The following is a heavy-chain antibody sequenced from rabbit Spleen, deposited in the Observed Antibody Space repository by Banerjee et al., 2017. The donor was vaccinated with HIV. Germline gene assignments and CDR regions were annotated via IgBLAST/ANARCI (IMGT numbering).Heavy chain of an antibody. Sequence: QEQLKESGGGLVQPGGSLKLSCTASGFSFSDKAVMCWVRQAPGKGLEWIGCINSGSGNTVYATWAKGRFAVSRASWTTVTLQMTSLTAADTATYFCARDLPGVIGWNFNLWGPGTLVTVS. CDR3: ARDLPGVIGWNFNL. CDR2: INSGSGNT. CDR1: GFSFSDKAV. V-gene: IGHV1S45*01. D-gene: IGHD1-1*01. J-gene: IGHJ4*01.